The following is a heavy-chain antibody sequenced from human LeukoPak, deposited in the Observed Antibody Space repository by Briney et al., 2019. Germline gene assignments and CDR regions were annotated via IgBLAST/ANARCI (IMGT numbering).Heavy chain of an antibody. V-gene: IGHV4-4*07. CDR2: IYTSGST. CDR1: GGSISSYY. CDR3: AREDQNCDWARDGNYYYGNDV. D-gene: IGHD3-9*01. Sequence: SETLSLTCTVSGGSISSYYWSWIRQPAGKGLEWVGRIYTSGSTNYNPSLKSRVTMSVDTSKNQFSLKLSSVTAADTAVYYCAREDQNCDWARDGNYYYGNDVWGQGTTVTSSS. J-gene: IGHJ6*02.